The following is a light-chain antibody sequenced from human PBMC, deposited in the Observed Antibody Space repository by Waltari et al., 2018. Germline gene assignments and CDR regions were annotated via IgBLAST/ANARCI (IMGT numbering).Light chain of an antibody. CDR2: GAF. Sequence: EVVLTQSPGSLSLSPGERATLSCRASQSVKSNYIAWYQQKPGQAPRVVIYGAFTRAPGIPGRFSGSGSGTDFTLTINRLEPEDFAVYFCQQYDNLPRTFGQGTKVEIK. CDR3: QQYDNLPRT. J-gene: IGKJ1*01. CDR1: QSVKSNY. V-gene: IGKV3-20*01.